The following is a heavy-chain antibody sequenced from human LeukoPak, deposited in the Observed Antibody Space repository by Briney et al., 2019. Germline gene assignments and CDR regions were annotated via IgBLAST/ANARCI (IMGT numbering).Heavy chain of an antibody. CDR3: ARTTNCSSTSCYGNYYYYYGMDV. Sequence: PVKVSCKASGGTFSSYAISWVRQAPGQGLEWMGRIIPILGIANYAQKFQGRVTITADKSTSTAYMELSSLRSEDTAVYYCARTTNCSSTSCYGNYYYYYGMDVWGQGTTVTVSS. D-gene: IGHD2-2*01. CDR2: IIPILGIA. J-gene: IGHJ6*02. V-gene: IGHV1-69*04. CDR1: GGTFSSYA.